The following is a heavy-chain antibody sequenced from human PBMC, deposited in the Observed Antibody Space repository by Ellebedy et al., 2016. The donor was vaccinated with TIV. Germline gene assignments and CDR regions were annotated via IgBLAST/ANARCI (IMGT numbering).Heavy chain of an antibody. Sequence: SETLSLXCAVYGGSFSGYYWSWIRQPPGKGLEWIGEINHSGSTNYNPSLKSRVTISVDTSKNQFSLKLSSVTAADTAVYYCARLDGSGSYYDYYYYGMDVWGQGTTVTVSS. V-gene: IGHV4-34*01. CDR1: GGSFSGYY. J-gene: IGHJ6*02. CDR3: ARLDGSGSYYDYYYYGMDV. D-gene: IGHD3-10*01. CDR2: INHSGST.